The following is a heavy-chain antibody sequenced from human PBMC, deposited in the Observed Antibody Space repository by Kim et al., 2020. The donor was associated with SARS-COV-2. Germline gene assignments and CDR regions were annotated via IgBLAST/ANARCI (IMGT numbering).Heavy chain of an antibody. D-gene: IGHD3-3*01. CDR3: ARHSGGGDFWSGYAYYYYMDV. Sequence: GESLKISCKGSGYSFTSYWIGWVRQMPGKGLEWMGIIYPGDSDTRYSPSFQGQVTISAVKSISTAYLQWSSLKASDTAMYYCARHSGGGDFWSGYAYYYYMDVWGKGTTVTVSS. CDR1: GYSFTSYW. CDR2: IYPGDSDT. V-gene: IGHV5-51*01. J-gene: IGHJ6*03.